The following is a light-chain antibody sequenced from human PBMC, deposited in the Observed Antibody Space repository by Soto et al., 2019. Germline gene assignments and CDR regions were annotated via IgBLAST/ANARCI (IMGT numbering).Light chain of an antibody. J-gene: IGKJ1*01. CDR2: GAS. CDR1: QSVSSNY. Sequence: EIVLTQSPGTLSLSPGERATLSCRAIQSVSSNYLAWYQQKPGQAPRLLIYGASSRATGIPDRFSGSGSGTDFTLTISRLEPEDFAVYYCQPYGSSPLTFGQGTKVDIK. CDR3: QPYGSSPLT. V-gene: IGKV3-20*01.